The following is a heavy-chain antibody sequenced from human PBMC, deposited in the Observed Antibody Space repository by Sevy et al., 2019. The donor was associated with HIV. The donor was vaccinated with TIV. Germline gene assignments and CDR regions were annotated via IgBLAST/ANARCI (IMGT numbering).Heavy chain of an antibody. D-gene: IGHD3-3*01. V-gene: IGHV1-2*06. CDR1: GYTFTGYY. J-gene: IGHJ4*02. Sequence: ASVKDSCKASGYTFTGYYMHWVRQAPGQGLEWMGRINPNSGGTNYAQKFQGRVTMTRDTSISTAYMELSRLRSDDTAVYYCARVSQIYDFWSGYSPYYFDYWGQGTLVTVSS. CDR3: ARVSQIYDFWSGYSPYYFDY. CDR2: INPNSGGT.